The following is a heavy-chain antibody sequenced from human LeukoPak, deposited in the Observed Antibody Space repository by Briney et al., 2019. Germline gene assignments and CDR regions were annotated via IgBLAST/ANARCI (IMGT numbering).Heavy chain of an antibody. Sequence: GGSLRLSCAPSGFTFSSYSMNWVRQAPGKGLEWVSSISSSSSYIYYADSVKGRFTISRDNAKNSLYLQMNSLRAEDTAVYYCARSSSGYYPGYWGQGTLVTVSS. CDR2: ISSSSSYI. D-gene: IGHD3-22*01. CDR3: ARSSSGYYPGY. CDR1: GFTFSSYS. J-gene: IGHJ4*02. V-gene: IGHV3-21*01.